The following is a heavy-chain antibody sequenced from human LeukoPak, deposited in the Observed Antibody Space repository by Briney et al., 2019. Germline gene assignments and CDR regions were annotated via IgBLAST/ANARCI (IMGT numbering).Heavy chain of an antibody. CDR1: GGSISSYY. J-gene: IGHJ4*02. Sequence: SETLSLTCTVSGGSISSYYWSWIRQPPGKGLEWIGHIYYSGSANYNPSLKSRVTISVDTSKNQFSLKLTSVTAADTAVYYCARDVFGSGSHWGQGTLVTVSS. V-gene: IGHV4-59*01. D-gene: IGHD3-10*01. CDR2: IYYSGSA. CDR3: ARDVFGSGSH.